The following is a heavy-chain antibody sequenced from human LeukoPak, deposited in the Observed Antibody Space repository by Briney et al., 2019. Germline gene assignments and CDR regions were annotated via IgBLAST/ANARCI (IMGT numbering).Heavy chain of an antibody. V-gene: IGHV3-11*01. D-gene: IGHD6-19*01. CDR2: ISSSGSTI. CDR1: GFTLSDYY. J-gene: IGHJ4*02. CDR3: ARDMGTYTSGWYPNIDY. Sequence: PGGSLRLSCAASGFTLSDYYMSWIRQAPGKGLEWVSYISSSGSTIYYADSVKGRFTISRDNAKNSLYLQMNSLRAEDTAVYYCARDMGTYTSGWYPNIDYWGQGTLVTVSS.